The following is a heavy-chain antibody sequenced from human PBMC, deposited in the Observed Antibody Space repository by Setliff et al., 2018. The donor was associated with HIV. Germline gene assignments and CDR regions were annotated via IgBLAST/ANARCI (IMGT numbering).Heavy chain of an antibody. CDR2: IFYTGST. V-gene: IGHV4-59*11. CDR1: GGSISGHY. CDR3: VRGYCSSTTCYDDYYYMDV. D-gene: IGHD2-2*01. Sequence: SETLSLTCTVPGGSISGHYWSWIRRPPGKGLEWIAYIFYTGSTNYNPSLKSRVTISVDTSKNQFFLKLSSVTAADTAVYYCVRGYCSSTTCYDDYYYMDVWGKGSTVTVSS. J-gene: IGHJ6*03.